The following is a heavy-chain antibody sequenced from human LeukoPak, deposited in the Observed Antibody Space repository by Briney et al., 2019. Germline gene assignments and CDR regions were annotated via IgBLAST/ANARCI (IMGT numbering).Heavy chain of an antibody. D-gene: IGHD5-18*01. CDR1: RFTFSSYG. J-gene: IGHJ4*02. CDR3: ARVRYSYGYIDY. V-gene: IGHV3-30*03. CDR2: ISHDGTGK. Sequence: GRSLRLSCAGSRFTFSSYGIHWVRQAPGKGLEWVAVISHDGTGKYYADSVKGRFTISRDNAKNSLYLQMNSLRAEDTAVYYCARVRYSYGYIDYWGQGTLVTVSS.